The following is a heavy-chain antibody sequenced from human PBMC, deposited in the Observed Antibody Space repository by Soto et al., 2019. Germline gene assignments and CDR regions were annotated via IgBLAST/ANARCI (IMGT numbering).Heavy chain of an antibody. V-gene: IGHV3-23*01. D-gene: IGHD4-17*01. J-gene: IGHJ5*02. CDR3: AKGNYGDYGGFDP. CDR1: GFSFSTFA. Sequence: EVQILESGGGLIQPGGSLRLSCAASGFSFSTFAMTWVRQAPGKGLEWVSTIISTGINTYYADSVKGLFTISRANSKNTLYLQMNILRAEDSAVYDCAKGNYGDYGGFDPWGQGTLVTFAS. CDR2: IISTGINT.